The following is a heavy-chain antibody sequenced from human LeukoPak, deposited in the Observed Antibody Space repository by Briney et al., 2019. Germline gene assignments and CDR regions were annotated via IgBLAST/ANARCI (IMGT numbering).Heavy chain of an antibody. CDR1: GFTFSSYC. CDR3: ARRLAYYDFWSGFSADYYYYGMDV. Sequence: GGSLRLSCAASGFTFSSYCMSWVRQAPGKGLEWVANIKQDGSEKYYVDSVKGRFTISRDNAKNSLYLQKNSLRAEDTAVYYCARRLAYYDFWSGFSADYYYYGMDVWGQGTTVTVSS. D-gene: IGHD3-3*01. J-gene: IGHJ6*02. CDR2: IKQDGSEK. V-gene: IGHV3-7*01.